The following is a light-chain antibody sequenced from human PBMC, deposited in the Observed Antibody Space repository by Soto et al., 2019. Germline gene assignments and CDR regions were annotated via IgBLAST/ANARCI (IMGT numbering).Light chain of an antibody. J-gene: IGLJ2*01. Sequence: QSALTQPPSASGSPGQSVTISCTGTSSDVGSYVFVSWYQQHPGKAPKLMIYEVTKRPSGVPDRFSGSKSGNTASLTVSGLQVEDEADYYCSLYASGNNVIFGGGTKLTVL. CDR2: EVT. V-gene: IGLV2-8*01. CDR1: SSDVGSYVF. CDR3: SLYASGNNVI.